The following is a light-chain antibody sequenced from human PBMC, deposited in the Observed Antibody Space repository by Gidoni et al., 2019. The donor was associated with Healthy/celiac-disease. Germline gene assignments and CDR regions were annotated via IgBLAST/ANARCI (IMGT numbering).Light chain of an antibody. V-gene: IGKV1-5*03. Sequence: DIQMTQSPSTLSASLGDRVTITCRASQSISSWLAWYQQKPGKAPKLLIYKASSLESGVPSRFSGSGSGTEFTLTISSLQPDDFATYYCQQYNSYSITFXPXTKVDIK. CDR3: QQYNSYSIT. J-gene: IGKJ3*01. CDR2: KAS. CDR1: QSISSW.